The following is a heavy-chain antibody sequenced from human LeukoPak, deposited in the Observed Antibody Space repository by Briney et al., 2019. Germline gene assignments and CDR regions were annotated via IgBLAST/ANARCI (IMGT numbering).Heavy chain of an antibody. D-gene: IGHD6-13*01. J-gene: IGHJ6*03. Sequence: GESLKISCKGSGYSFPNCWIGWVRQMPGKGLEWMGTIYPGDSDTRYSPSFQGQVTMSADKSISIAYLQWSSLKASDTAIYYCARQAAAAGTTLMDVWGKGTTVTVSS. CDR1: GYSFPNCW. CDR3: ARQAAAAGTTLMDV. V-gene: IGHV5-51*01. CDR2: IYPGDSDT.